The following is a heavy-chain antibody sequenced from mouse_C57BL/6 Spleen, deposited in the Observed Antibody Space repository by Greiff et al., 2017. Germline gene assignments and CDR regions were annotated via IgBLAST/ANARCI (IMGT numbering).Heavy chain of an antibody. Sequence: LQQSGAELVRPGASVKMSCKASGYTFTSYNMHWVKQTPRQGLEWIGAIYPGNGDTSYNQKFKGKATLTVDKSSSTAYMQLSSLTSEDSAVYFCARTYGSSYEDYFDYWGQGTTLTVSS. CDR2: IYPGNGDT. CDR3: ARTYGSSYEDYFDY. D-gene: IGHD1-1*01. V-gene: IGHV1-12*01. J-gene: IGHJ2*01. CDR1: GYTFTSYN.